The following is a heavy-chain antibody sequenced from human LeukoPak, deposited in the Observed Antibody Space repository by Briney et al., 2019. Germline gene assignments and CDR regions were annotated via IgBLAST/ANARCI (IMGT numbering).Heavy chain of an antibody. CDR1: GFTFSSYS. D-gene: IGHD3-10*01. CDR3: ASPHGAGWGGIDY. Sequence: GGSLRLSCAASGFTFSSYSMNWVRQAPGKGLEWVSSISSSSSYIYYADSVKGRFTMSRDNGKNSLYRQMNSLRAEDTAVYYCASPHGAGWGGIDYWGQGTLVTVSS. J-gene: IGHJ4*02. CDR2: ISSSSSYI. V-gene: IGHV3-21*01.